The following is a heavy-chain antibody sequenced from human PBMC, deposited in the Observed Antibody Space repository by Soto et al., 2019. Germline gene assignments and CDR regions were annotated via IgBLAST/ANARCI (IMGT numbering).Heavy chain of an antibody. D-gene: IGHD3-10*01. CDR1: GFPFSRYD. CDR2: LWFDGSNE. V-gene: IGHV3-33*06. Sequence: QVQLVESGGGVVHPGRSLRLSCAASGFPFSRYDMHWVRQAPGKGLEWVAVLWFDGSNEYYADSVQGRFTISRDNSKNTLYLQSDILRAEDTAVYYCAKVLYASESFDSEEAPYGMDVWGQGTTVTVSS. CDR3: AKVLYASESFDSEEAPYGMDV. J-gene: IGHJ6*02.